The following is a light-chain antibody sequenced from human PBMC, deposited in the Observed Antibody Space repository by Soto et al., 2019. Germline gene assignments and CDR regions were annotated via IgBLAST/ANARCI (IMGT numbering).Light chain of an antibody. CDR3: QQYNSYPT. J-gene: IGKJ3*01. CDR2: KAS. Sequence: DIPMTQSPSTLSASVGDRVTITCRASQSISSWLAWYQQEPGKAPKLLIYKASSLESGVPSRFSGSGSGTEFTLTISSLQPDDFATYYCQQYNSYPTFGPGTKVDIK. CDR1: QSISSW. V-gene: IGKV1-5*03.